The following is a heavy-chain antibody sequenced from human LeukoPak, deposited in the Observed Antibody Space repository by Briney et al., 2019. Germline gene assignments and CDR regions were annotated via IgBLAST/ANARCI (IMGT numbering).Heavy chain of an antibody. J-gene: IGHJ5*02. CDR3: ARVCRHERGYRTFDP. CDR2: INHSGST. V-gene: IGHV4-34*01. D-gene: IGHD5-12*01. Sequence: PSETLSLTCAVYGWSFSGYYWSWIRQPPGKGLEWIGEINHSGSTNYNPSLKSRVTISVDTSKNQFSLKLSSVTAEDTAVYYCARVCRHERGYRTFDPWGQGTLVTVSS. CDR1: GWSFSGYY.